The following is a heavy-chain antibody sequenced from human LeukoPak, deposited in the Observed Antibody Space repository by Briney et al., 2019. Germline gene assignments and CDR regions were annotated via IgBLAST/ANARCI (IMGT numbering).Heavy chain of an antibody. V-gene: IGHV4-61*02. CDR2: IYTSGST. D-gene: IGHD1-26*01. J-gene: IGHJ4*02. CDR1: GGSISSGSYY. Sequence: SQTLSLTCTVSGGSISSGSYYWSWIRQPAGTGLEWIGRIYTSGSTNYNPSPKSRVTISVDTSKNQFSLKLSSVTAADTAVYYCARDRYKWELSDWGQGTLVTVSS. CDR3: ARDRYKWELSD.